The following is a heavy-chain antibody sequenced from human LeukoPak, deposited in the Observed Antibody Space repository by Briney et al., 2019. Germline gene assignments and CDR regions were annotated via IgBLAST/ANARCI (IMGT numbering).Heavy chain of an antibody. CDR2: FSGSGGST. V-gene: IGHV3-23*01. CDR1: RFTFSSFA. D-gene: IGHD2-15*01. Sequence: GGSLRFSCAASRFTFSSFAMSWVRQAPGKGLEWVSTFSGSGGSTYYADSVKGRFSISRDNSKNTLYLQMNSLRAEDTAAYYCARSGLNRFDYWGQGTLVTVSS. J-gene: IGHJ4*02. CDR3: ARSGLNRFDY.